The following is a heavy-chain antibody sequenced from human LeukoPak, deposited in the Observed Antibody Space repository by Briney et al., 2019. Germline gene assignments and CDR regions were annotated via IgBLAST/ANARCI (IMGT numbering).Heavy chain of an antibody. CDR1: GDSMRSSTYS. D-gene: IGHD3-3*01. CDR3: ARDPFWNWFDP. CDR2: IYYSGST. J-gene: IGHJ5*02. V-gene: IGHV4-39*07. Sequence: PSETLSLTCTVSGDSMRSSTYSWGWIRQPPGKGLEWIGSIYYSGSTYYNPSLKSRVTMSVDTSKNQFSLKLSSVTAADTAVYYCARDPFWNWFDPWGQGTLVTVSS.